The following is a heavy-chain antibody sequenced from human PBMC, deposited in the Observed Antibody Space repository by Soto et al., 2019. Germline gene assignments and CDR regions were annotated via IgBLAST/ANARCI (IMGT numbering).Heavy chain of an antibody. J-gene: IGHJ4*02. V-gene: IGHV3-23*01. CDR3: AKGLYSGSYFDY. D-gene: IGHD1-26*01. CDR2: VSGSGGST. CDR1: GFTFSSYA. Sequence: GGSLRLSCAASGFTFSSYAMSWVRQAPGKGLEWASTVSGSGGSTYYADSVKGQFTISRDNSKNTLYLQMNSLRAEDTAVYYCAKGLYSGSYFDYWGQGTLVTVSS.